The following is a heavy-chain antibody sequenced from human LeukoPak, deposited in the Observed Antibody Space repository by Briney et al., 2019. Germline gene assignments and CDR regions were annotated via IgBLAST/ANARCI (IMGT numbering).Heavy chain of an antibody. CDR2: INTNTGNP. Sequence: ASVKVSCKASGYIFTSYGINWVRQAPGQGLEWMGWINTNTGNPTYAQGFTGRFVFSLDTSVSTAYLQISSLKAEDTAVYYCARDKQWLVSWTELDAFDIWGQGTMVTVSS. D-gene: IGHD6-19*01. CDR3: ARDKQWLVSWTELDAFDI. J-gene: IGHJ3*02. V-gene: IGHV7-4-1*02. CDR1: GYIFTSYG.